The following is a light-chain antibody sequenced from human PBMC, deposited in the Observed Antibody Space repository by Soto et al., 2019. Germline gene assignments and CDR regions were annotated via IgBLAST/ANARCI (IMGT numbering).Light chain of an antibody. Sequence: DLVLTQSPLSLSVTLGQPASLSCRSSQSLIYRDGNTYLNWFHQRPGQSPRRLIYRVSNRDSGVPDRFSGSGSGTDFTLTISKVEAEDVGVYYCMQGTHWPELTFGGGTKVEIK. V-gene: IGKV2-30*01. CDR3: MQGTHWPELT. J-gene: IGKJ4*01. CDR2: RVS. CDR1: QSLIYRDGNTY.